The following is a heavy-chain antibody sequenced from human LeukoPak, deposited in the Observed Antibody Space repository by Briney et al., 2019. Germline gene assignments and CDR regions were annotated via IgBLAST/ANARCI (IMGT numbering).Heavy chain of an antibody. Sequence: GGSLRLSCAASGFTFRIYAMSWVRQASGKGLEWVSAIRGSSGSTYYADSVKGRFTISRDNSKNTLYLQMNNLRAEDTAVYYCAKLLNDYGDYYFDYWGQGTLVTVSS. J-gene: IGHJ4*02. D-gene: IGHD4-17*01. V-gene: IGHV3-23*01. CDR3: AKLLNDYGDYYFDY. CDR2: IRGSSGST. CDR1: GFTFRIYA.